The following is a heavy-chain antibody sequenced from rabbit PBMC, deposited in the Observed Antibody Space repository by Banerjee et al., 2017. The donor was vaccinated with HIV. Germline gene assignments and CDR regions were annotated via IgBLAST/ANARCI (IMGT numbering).Heavy chain of an antibody. CDR2: IYAGSSGDT. Sequence: QEQLKETGGGLVQPGGSLTLSCKASGFDFSSYYMSWVRQAPGKGLEWIACIYAGSSGDTYYASWAKGRFTIPKTSSTTVTLQLTSLTAADTATYFCARDGGSSVYTQYYFNLWGQGTLVTVS. D-gene: IGHD8-1*01. J-gene: IGHJ4*01. CDR3: ARDGGSSVYTQYYFNL. CDR1: GFDFSSYYM. V-gene: IGHV1S45*01.